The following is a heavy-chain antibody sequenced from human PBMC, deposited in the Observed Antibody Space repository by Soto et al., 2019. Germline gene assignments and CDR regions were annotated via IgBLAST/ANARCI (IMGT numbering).Heavy chain of an antibody. J-gene: IGHJ4*02. D-gene: IGHD5-18*01. V-gene: IGHV3-48*01. Sequence: EVQLVESGGGLVQPGGSLRLSCAASGFTFSSYGMNWVRQAPGKGLEWISYIGISSDTIYYADSVKGRFTISRDNAKNSLYLQMNSLRAEDTATYYCARERYSYGLGRYWGQGTLVTVSS. CDR1: GFTFSSYG. CDR2: IGISSDTI. CDR3: ARERYSYGLGRY.